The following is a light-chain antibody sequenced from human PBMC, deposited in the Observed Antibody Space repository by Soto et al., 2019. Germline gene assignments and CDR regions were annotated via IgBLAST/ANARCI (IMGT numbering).Light chain of an antibody. CDR2: EVS. CDR3: SSYTSSTTPWV. Sequence: QSALTQPASVSASAGQSITISCIGTSSDVGAYNYVSWYQQHPGKAPKLIIYEVSNRPSGVSNRFSGSKSGNTASLTISGLQAEDEADYYCSSYTSSTTPWVFGGGTKVTVL. V-gene: IGLV2-14*01. J-gene: IGLJ3*02. CDR1: SSDVGAYNY.